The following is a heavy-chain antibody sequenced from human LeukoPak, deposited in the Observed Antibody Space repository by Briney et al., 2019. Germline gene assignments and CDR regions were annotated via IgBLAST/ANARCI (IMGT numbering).Heavy chain of an antibody. CDR3: ARDVIYCSGGSCYTNYYYYGMDV. J-gene: IGHJ6*02. V-gene: IGHV1-46*01. CDR2: INPSGGST. CDR1: GYTFTSYY. D-gene: IGHD2-15*01. Sequence: ASVTVSCKASGYTFTSYYMHWVRQAPGQGLERMGIINPSGGSTSYAQKFQGRVTMTRDTSTSTVYMELSSLRSEDTAVYYCARDVIYCSGGSCYTNYYYYGMDVWGQGTTVTVSS.